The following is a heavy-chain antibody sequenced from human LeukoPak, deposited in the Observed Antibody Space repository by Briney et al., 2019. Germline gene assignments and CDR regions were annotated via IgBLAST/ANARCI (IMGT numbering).Heavy chain of an antibody. CDR2: IKQDGSEK. V-gene: IGHV3-7*03. Sequence: PGGSLRLSCAASGFTFSSYWMSWVRQAPGKGLEWVANIKQDGSEKYYVDSVKGRFTISRDNAKNSLYLQMNSLRAEDTAVYYCARERPFYGSGSYYNPWGQGTLVTVPS. CDR1: GFTFSSYW. CDR3: ARERPFYGSGSYYNP. J-gene: IGHJ5*02. D-gene: IGHD3-10*01.